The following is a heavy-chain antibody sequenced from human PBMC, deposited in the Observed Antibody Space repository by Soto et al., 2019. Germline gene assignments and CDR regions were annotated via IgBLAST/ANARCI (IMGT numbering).Heavy chain of an antibody. D-gene: IGHD1-20*01. J-gene: IGHJ5*02. CDR3: AHRRPWSSNWNSGWFDP. CDR1: GFSLTTSGVG. V-gene: IGHV2-5*02. CDR2: IYWDDDK. Sequence: QITLKESGPTLLSPTQTLTLTFTFSGFSLTTSGVGVGWIRQPPGKALEWLAVIYWDDDKRYIPSLNSRLTITKDTSKNQVVLTLTNMDPVDTATYFCAHRRPWSSNWNSGWFDPWGQGTLVTVSS.